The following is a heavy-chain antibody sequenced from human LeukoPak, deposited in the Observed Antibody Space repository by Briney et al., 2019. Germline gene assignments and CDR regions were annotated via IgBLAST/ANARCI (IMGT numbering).Heavy chain of an antibody. CDR1: GGTFSGYA. CDR3: ARGSYTVTTHGYYYGMDV. CDR2: IIPILGIA. V-gene: IGHV1-69*04. Sequence: SVKVSCKASGGTFSGYAISWVRQAPGQGLEWMGRIIPILGIANYAQKFQGRVTITADKSTSTAYMELSSLRSEDTAVYYCARGSYTVTTHGYYYGMDVWGQGTTVTVSS. D-gene: IGHD4-17*01. J-gene: IGHJ6*02.